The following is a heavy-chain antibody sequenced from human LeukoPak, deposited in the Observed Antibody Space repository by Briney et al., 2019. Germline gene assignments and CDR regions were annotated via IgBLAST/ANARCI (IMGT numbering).Heavy chain of an antibody. V-gene: IGHV3-48*03. CDR3: ARDGRYFDWLLPESFDY. J-gene: IGHJ4*02. Sequence: GRSLRLSCAASGFTFSSYEMNWVSQAPGKGLEWGSYISSSGSTIYYADSVKGRFTISRDNAKNSLYLQMNSLRAEDTAVYYCARDGRYFDWLLPESFDYWGQGTLVTVSS. CDR1: GFTFSSYE. D-gene: IGHD3-9*01. CDR2: ISSSGSTI.